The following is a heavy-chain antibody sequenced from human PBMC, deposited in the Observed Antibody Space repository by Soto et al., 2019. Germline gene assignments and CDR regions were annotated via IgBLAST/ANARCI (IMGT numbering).Heavy chain of an antibody. V-gene: IGHV4-39*01. J-gene: IGHJ6*02. CDR1: GGSISSSSYS. CDR2: IYYTAST. Sequence: SETLSLRCTVSGGSISSSSYSWGWIPQPPGKGLEWTGSIYYTASTYYTQYLKSRVTISVETSKHLFSLKRSSVTAADTAVYYCARQEYSYYYGMYFWGQGTTVTVSS. CDR3: ARQEYSYYYGMYF.